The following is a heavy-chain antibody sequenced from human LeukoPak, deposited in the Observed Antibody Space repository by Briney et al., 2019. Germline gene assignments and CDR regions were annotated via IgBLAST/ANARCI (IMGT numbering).Heavy chain of an antibody. J-gene: IGHJ4*02. V-gene: IGHV5-51*01. CDR1: GYSFTTYW. D-gene: IGHD6-19*01. CDR2: IYPGDSDT. Sequence: GESLKISCKGSGYSFTTYWIGWVRQMPGKGLEWMAIIYPGDSDTRYSPSFQGQVTISADKSISTAYLQWSSLKASDTAMYYCASPGISVAGTIAYWGRGTLVTVSS. CDR3: ASPGISVAGTIAY.